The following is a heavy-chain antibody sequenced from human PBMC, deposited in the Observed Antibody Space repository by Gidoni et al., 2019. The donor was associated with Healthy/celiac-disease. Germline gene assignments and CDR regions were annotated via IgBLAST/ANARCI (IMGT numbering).Heavy chain of an antibody. CDR3: ARLGIAAADYYYYGMDV. V-gene: IGHV5-51*01. CDR2: LYPGDSDT. J-gene: IGHJ6*02. Sequence: EVQLVQSGAEVTQPGESLKISCKGSGYSFTSYWIGWVRQLPGKGLEWMGILYPGDSDTRYSPSVQGQVTISADKSISTAYLQWSSLKASDTAMYYCARLGIAAADYYYYGMDVWGQGTTVTVSS. D-gene: IGHD6-13*01. CDR1: GYSFTSYW.